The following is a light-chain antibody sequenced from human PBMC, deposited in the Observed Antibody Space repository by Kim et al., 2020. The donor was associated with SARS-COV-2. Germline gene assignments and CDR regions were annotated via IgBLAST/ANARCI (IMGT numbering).Light chain of an antibody. Sequence: LTQPASVSGSPGQSITISCTGTSSDVGYYNYVSWYQQHPGKAPKLIIYDVSKRPSGVSNRFSGSSSGNTASLTISGLQAEDEADYYCSSHTTSGTLVFGGGTQLTVL. CDR3: SSHTTSGTLV. V-gene: IGLV2-14*03. CDR1: SSDVGYYNY. J-gene: IGLJ3*02. CDR2: DVS.